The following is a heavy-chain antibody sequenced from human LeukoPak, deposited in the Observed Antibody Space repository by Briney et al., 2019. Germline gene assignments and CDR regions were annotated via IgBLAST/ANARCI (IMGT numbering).Heavy chain of an antibody. V-gene: IGHV3-20*04. Sequence: GGSLRLACAVSGFTFDDYGMSWVHQAPGKGLEWVSGINWNGGSTSYADSVKGRFTISRDTAKNSLYLQMNSLRAEDTALYYCARLKAAAGSNFDYWGQGTLVTVSS. J-gene: IGHJ4*02. D-gene: IGHD6-13*01. CDR1: GFTFDDYG. CDR3: ARLKAAAGSNFDY. CDR2: INWNGGST.